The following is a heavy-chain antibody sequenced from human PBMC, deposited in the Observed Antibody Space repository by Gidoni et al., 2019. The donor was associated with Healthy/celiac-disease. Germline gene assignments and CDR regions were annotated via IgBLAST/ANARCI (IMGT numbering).Heavy chain of an antibody. CDR1: GFTFSSYS. J-gene: IGHJ4*02. V-gene: IGHV3-21*01. D-gene: IGHD6-13*01. CDR2: ISSSSSYI. Sequence: EVQLVESGGGLVKPGGSLRLSCAASGFTFSSYSMNWVRQAPGKGLEWVSSISSSSSYIYYADSVKGRFTISRDNAKNSLYLQMNSLRAEDTAVYYCARNPLVGSSPPEGYWGQGTLVTVSS. CDR3: ARNPLVGSSPPEGY.